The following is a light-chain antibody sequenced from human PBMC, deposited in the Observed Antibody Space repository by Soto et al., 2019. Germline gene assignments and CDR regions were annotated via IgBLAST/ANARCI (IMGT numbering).Light chain of an antibody. Sequence: EIVLTQSPATLSVSPGEIATLSCRGSQSISSNLAWYQQKPGQSPRLLIYGASSRATGVPVRFSGSGSGVAFTLTISGLQSEHFEVYHCQQYNQWPGTFGQGTKVDIK. V-gene: IGKV3-15*01. J-gene: IGKJ1*01. CDR2: GAS. CDR3: QQYNQWPGT. CDR1: QSISSN.